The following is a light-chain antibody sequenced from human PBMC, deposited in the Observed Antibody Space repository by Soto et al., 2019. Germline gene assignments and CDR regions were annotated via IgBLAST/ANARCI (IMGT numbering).Light chain of an antibody. V-gene: IGKV3-15*01. CDR2: GAS. CDR1: QGISSE. J-gene: IGKJ2*01. CDR3: QQGHNWPLT. Sequence: EIEMTQSPATLSLSPGERAALSCRASQGISSELAWYQQKPGQPPRLLIYGASTRATGVPARFTGSGSGSDFTLTISRLQSEDFAVYYCQQGHNWPLTFGQGTRLEI.